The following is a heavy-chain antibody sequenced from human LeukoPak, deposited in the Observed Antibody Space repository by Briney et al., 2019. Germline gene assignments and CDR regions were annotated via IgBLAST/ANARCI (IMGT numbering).Heavy chain of an antibody. D-gene: IGHD3-10*01. CDR2: ISGSGGST. V-gene: IGHV3-23*01. Sequence: PGGSLRLSCAASGFTFSSYAMSWVRQAPGKGLEWVSAISGSGGSTYYADSVKGRFTISRDNSKNTLYLQMNSLRAEDTAVYYCAKDPETMVRSWTLFPSYIDYWGQGTLVTVSS. J-gene: IGHJ4*02. CDR3: AKDPETMVRSWTLFPSYIDY. CDR1: GFTFSSYA.